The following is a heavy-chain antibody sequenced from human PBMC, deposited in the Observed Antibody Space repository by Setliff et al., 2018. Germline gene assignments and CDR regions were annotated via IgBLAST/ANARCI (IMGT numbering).Heavy chain of an antibody. CDR1: GFAFSSFA. D-gene: IGHD1-7*01. CDR3: AKPQVELRWGFGS. V-gene: IGHV3-23*01. CDR2: ISGAGGNM. Sequence: PGGSLRLSCAASGFAFSSFAMTWVRQAPGKRLEWVSTISGAGGNMYYADSVQGRFVISRDNSINTLYLQMNRLSAEDTAVYYCAKPQVELRWGFGSWGQGTPVTVSS. J-gene: IGHJ5*02.